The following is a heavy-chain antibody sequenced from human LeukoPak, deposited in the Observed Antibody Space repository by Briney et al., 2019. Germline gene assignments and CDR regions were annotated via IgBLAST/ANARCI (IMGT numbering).Heavy chain of an antibody. Sequence: PGGSLRLSCAASGFTFSSYWVHWVRQAPGKGLEWVSGISWNSGSIGYADSVKGRFTISRDNAKNSLYLQMNSLRAEDTAVYYCAKDMAYGSGSYQRAFDIWGQGTMVTVSS. CDR2: ISWNSGSI. J-gene: IGHJ3*02. D-gene: IGHD3-10*01. V-gene: IGHV3-9*01. CDR1: GFTFSSYW. CDR3: AKDMAYGSGSYQRAFDI.